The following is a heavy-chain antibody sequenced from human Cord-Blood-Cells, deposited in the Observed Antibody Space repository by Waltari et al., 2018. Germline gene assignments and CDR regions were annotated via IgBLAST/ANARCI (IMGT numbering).Heavy chain of an antibody. CDR2: RNPNSDNT. Sequence: QVQLVQSGAEVKKPGASVKVSCKASGYTFTSYDINWVRQATGQGLEWMGWRNPNSDNTGYEQKYQGRVTITRNTSISTAYMGLSSLRSEDTAVYYCARGAAGSDAFDIWGQGTMVTVSS. D-gene: IGHD6-19*01. V-gene: IGHV1-8*03. J-gene: IGHJ3*02. CDR1: GYTFTSYD. CDR3: ARGAAGSDAFDI.